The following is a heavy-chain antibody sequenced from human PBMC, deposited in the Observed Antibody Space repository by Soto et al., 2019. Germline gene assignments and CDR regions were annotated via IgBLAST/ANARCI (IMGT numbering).Heavy chain of an antibody. CDR1: GFTFSSYA. CDR3: AKDYSRAEGRFKIRLLGGMDV. D-gene: IGHD2-21*01. CDR2: ISGSGGST. Sequence: EVQLLESGGGLVQPEGSLRLSCAASGFTFSSYAMSWVRQAPGKGLEWVSAISGSGGSTYYADSVKGRFTISRDNSKNTLYLQMNSLGAEDTAVYYCAKDYSRAEGRFKIRLLGGMDVWGQGTTVTVSS. V-gene: IGHV3-23*01. J-gene: IGHJ6*02.